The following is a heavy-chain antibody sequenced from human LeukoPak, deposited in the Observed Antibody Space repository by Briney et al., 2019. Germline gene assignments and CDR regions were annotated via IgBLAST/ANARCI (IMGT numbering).Heavy chain of an antibody. CDR1: GYIISSYW. Sequence: AESLQISSKASGYIISSYWISYVRQMPGKGLEWMGIIYPGDSDTKYSPSFQGQVTISADKSISTAYLQWSTLRPSDTAMYHCARHRPGNYFGYGGQGTLVTVSS. CDR3: ARHRPGNYFGY. D-gene: IGHD6-13*01. J-gene: IGHJ4*02. CDR2: IYPGDSDT. V-gene: IGHV5-51*01.